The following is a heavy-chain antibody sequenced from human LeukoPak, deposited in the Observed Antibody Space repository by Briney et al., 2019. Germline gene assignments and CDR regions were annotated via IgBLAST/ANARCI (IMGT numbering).Heavy chain of an antibody. J-gene: IGHJ4*02. V-gene: IGHV4-39*07. Sequence: SETLSLTCTVSGGSISSSSYYWGWIRQPPGKGLEWIGSIYYSGSTYYNPSLKSRVTISVDTSKNQFSLKLSSVTAADTAVYYCARVTYYYDSSGYYIDYWGQGTLVTVSS. CDR2: IYYSGST. CDR1: GGSISSSSYY. D-gene: IGHD3-22*01. CDR3: ARVTYYYDSSGYYIDY.